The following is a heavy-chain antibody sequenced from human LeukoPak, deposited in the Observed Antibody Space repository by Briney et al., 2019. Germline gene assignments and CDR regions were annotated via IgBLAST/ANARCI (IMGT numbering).Heavy chain of an antibody. Sequence: SETLSLTCTVSGGSISSGGYYWSWIRQHPGKGLEWIGYIYYSGSTYYNPSLKSRVTISVDTSKNQFSLKLSFVTAADTAVYYCARGLAVVTGIDYWGQGTLVTVSS. J-gene: IGHJ4*02. D-gene: IGHD4-23*01. V-gene: IGHV4-31*03. CDR1: GGSISSGGYY. CDR2: IYYSGST. CDR3: ARGLAVVTGIDY.